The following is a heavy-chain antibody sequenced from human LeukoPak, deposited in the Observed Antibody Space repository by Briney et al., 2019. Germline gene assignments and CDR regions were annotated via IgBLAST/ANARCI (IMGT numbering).Heavy chain of an antibody. CDR3: ARDPGTWIQLWTYYYYMDV. J-gene: IGHJ6*03. D-gene: IGHD5-18*01. Sequence: GGSLRLSCAASGFTFSNYWMSWVRQAPGKGLEWVANIKYDGSEKYYVDSVKGRFTISRDNAKNSLYLQMNSPRAEDTAVYYCARDPGTWIQLWTYYYYMDVWGKGTTVTVSS. CDR2: IKYDGSEK. CDR1: GFTFSNYW. V-gene: IGHV3-7*01.